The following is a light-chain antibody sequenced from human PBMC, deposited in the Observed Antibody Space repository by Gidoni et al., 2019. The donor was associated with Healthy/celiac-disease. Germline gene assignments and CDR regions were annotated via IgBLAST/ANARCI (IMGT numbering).Light chain of an antibody. CDR2: AAS. J-gene: IGKJ3*01. V-gene: IGKV1-39*01. CDR3: QQSYSTPET. CDR1: QSISSY. Sequence: DIQMTQSPSSLSASVGDRVTIPCRASQSISSYLNWYQQKPGKAPKLLICAASSLQSGVPSRFSVSGSGTDFTLTISSLQPEDFATYYCQQSYSTPETFGPGTKVDIK.